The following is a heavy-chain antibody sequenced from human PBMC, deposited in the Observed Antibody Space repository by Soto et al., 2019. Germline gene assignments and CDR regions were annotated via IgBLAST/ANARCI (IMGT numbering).Heavy chain of an antibody. CDR3: ARHGSY. CDR1: GVSISSSSYY. CDR2: IYFSGST. Sequence: SETLSLTCTVSGVSISSSSYYWGWIRQTPGKGLEWIGTIYFSGSTYYNPSLKSRVTISVDRSKNQFSLNLTSVTAADTALYYCARHGSYWGPGTLV. V-gene: IGHV4-39*01. J-gene: IGHJ4*02.